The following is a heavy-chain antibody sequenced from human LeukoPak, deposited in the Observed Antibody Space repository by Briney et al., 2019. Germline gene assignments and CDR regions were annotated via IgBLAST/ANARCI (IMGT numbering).Heavy chain of an antibody. CDR1: GFTFSNYA. CDR3: ATIGDRRTGELYRIDY. D-gene: IGHD7-27*01. V-gene: IGHV3-30-3*01. CDR2: VSYDGSNK. J-gene: IGHJ4*02. Sequence: GGSLRLSCAASGFTFSNYAMHWVRQPPGKGLEWVAVVSYDGSNKYYADSVKDRFTISRDNSKNTLYLQMNSLRAEDAAIYYCATIGDRRTGELYRIDYWGQGTLVTVSS.